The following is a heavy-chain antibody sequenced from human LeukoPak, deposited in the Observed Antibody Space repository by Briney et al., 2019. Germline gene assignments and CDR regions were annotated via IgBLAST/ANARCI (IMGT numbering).Heavy chain of an antibody. CDR2: ISGSGGST. CDR3: AKARADGSGYSD. D-gene: IGHD3-22*01. J-gene: IGHJ4*02. CDR1: GFTYNSYA. V-gene: IGHV3-23*01. Sequence: GGSLRLSCAASGFTYNSYAMSWVRQAPGKGLEWVSGISGSGGSTYYADSVKGRFTISRDNSRNTLYLQMNSLRAEDTAVYYCAKARADGSGYSDWGQGTLVTVSS.